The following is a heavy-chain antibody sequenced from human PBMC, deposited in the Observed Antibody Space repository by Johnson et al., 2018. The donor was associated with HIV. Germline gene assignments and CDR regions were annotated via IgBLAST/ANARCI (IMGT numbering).Heavy chain of an antibody. D-gene: IGHD4-17*01. CDR3: ARRTVTALFDI. CDR1: GFTLHDYD. Sequence: VQLVESGGGVVRPGGSLRLSCAASGFTLHDYDMSWVRQAPGKGLEWVSGFYRNGGSTGYAASVKGRFTISRDNAKNSLNLQMNSLRDEDTAVYYCARRTVTALFDIWGHGTLVTVSS. V-gene: IGHV3-20*04. CDR2: FYRNGGST. J-gene: IGHJ3*02.